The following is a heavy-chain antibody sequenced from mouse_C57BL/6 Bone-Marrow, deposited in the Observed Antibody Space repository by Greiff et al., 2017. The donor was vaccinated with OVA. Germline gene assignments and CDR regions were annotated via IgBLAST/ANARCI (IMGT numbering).Heavy chain of an antibody. V-gene: IGHV1-50*01. J-gene: IGHJ4*01. Sequence: VQLQQPGAELVKPGASVKLSCKASGYTFTSYWMQWVKQRPGQGLEWIGELDPSDSYTNYNQKFKGKATLTVDTSSSTAYMQLSSLTSEDSAVYYCARDSNYVDYYAMDYWGQGTSVTVSS. D-gene: IGHD2-5*01. CDR2: LDPSDSYT. CDR1: GYTFTSYW. CDR3: ARDSNYVDYYAMDY.